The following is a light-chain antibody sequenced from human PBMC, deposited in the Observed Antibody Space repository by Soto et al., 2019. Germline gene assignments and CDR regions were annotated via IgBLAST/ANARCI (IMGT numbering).Light chain of an antibody. CDR1: QSIRSL. Sequence: DIQMTQYPSTLSASVGDSVTITCRASQSIRSLLAWYKQKPGKAPKVLIYDASSLGSGVPSRLSGSGSGTEFTLTISSMKPDDFATYYCQQYNSMWTFGHGTKVDIK. V-gene: IGKV1-5*01. CDR3: QQYNSMWT. J-gene: IGKJ1*01. CDR2: DAS.